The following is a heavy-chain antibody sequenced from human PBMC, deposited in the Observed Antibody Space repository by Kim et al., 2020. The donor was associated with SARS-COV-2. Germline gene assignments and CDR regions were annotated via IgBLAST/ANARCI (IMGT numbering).Heavy chain of an antibody. J-gene: IGHJ5*02. CDR3: ARHGGYSSSSANWFDP. D-gene: IGHD6-6*01. Sequence: SLKSRVTISVDTSKNPFSLKLSSVTAADTAVYYCARHGGYSSSSANWFDPWGQGTLVTVSS. V-gene: IGHV4-39*01.